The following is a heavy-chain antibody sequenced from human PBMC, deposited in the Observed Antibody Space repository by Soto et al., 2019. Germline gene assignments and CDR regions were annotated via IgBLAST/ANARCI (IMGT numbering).Heavy chain of an antibody. CDR1: GDSVSSNSAA. CDR2: TYYRSKWYN. D-gene: IGHD3-22*01. CDR3: ARSYDSSGYELMANWFDP. J-gene: IGHJ5*02. Sequence: QSQTLSLTCAISGDSVSSNSAAWNWIRQSPSRGLEWLGRTYYRSKWYNDYAVSVKSRITINPDTSKNQFSLQLNSVTPEDTAVYYCARSYDSSGYELMANWFDPWGQGTLVTVSS. V-gene: IGHV6-1*01.